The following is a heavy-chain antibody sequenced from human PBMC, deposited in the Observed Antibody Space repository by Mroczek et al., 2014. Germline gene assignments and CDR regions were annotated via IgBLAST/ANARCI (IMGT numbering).Heavy chain of an antibody. V-gene: IGHV6-1*01. Sequence: QVQLQESGPGLVKPSQTLSLTCAISGDSVSSNSAAWNWIRQSPSRGLEWLGRTYYRSKWYNDYAVSVKSRITINPDTSKNQFSLQLNSVTPEDTAVYYCARDPKTGITGPGEPLPFDYWGQGTLVTVSS. J-gene: IGHJ4*02. D-gene: IGHD1-20*01. CDR3: ARDPKTGITGPGEPLPFDY. CDR1: GDSVSSNSAA. CDR2: TYYRSKWYN.